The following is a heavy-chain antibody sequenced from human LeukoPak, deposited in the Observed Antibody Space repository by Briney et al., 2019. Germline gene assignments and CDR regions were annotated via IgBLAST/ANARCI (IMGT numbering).Heavy chain of an antibody. Sequence: SETLSLTCAVYGGSFSGYYWSWIRQPPGKGLEWIGEINHSGSTNYNPSLKSRVTISVDTSKNQFSLKLSSVTAADTAVYYCARGTPEYCSGGSCYYPPSFYYYMDVWGKGTTVTVS. CDR1: GGSFSGYY. CDR2: INHSGST. J-gene: IGHJ6*03. V-gene: IGHV4-34*01. CDR3: ARGTPEYCSGGSCYYPPSFYYYMDV. D-gene: IGHD2-15*01.